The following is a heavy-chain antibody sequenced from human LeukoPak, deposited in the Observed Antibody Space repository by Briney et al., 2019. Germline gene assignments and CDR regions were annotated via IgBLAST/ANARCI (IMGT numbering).Heavy chain of an antibody. CDR3: ARDDGSSWYDAFDI. Sequence: PSETLSLTCTVSGGSISSSSYYWGWIRQPPGKGLEWIGSIYYSGSTYYNPSLKSRVTISVDTSKNQFSLKLSSVTAADTAVYYCARDDGSSWYDAFDIWGQGTMVTVSS. CDR1: GGSISSSSYY. D-gene: IGHD6-13*01. CDR2: IYYSGST. J-gene: IGHJ3*02. V-gene: IGHV4-39*07.